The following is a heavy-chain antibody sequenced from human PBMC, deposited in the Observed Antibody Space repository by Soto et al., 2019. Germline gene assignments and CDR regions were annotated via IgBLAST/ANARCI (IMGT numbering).Heavy chain of an antibody. CDR1: GYTFTSYG. D-gene: IGHD5-12*01. CDR2: ISAYNGNT. V-gene: IGHV1-18*01. Sequence: SGQVSCQASGYTFTSYGISWVRQAPGQGLEWMGWISAYNGNTNYAQKLQGRVTMTTDTSTSTAYMELRSLRSDDTAVYYCARDRYSGYTYFDDWGQGTLVTVSS. CDR3: ARDRYSGYTYFDD. J-gene: IGHJ4*02.